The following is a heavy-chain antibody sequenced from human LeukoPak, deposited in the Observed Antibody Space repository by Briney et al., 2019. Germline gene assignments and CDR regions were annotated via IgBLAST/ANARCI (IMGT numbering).Heavy chain of an antibody. CDR3: AKDRPGPIDY. Sequence: PGRSLRLSCAASGFTFSSYGMHWVRRAPGKGLEWVAVISYDGSNKDYVDSVKGRFTMSRDNSINTLYLQMNSLRAEDTAVYYCAKDRPGPIDYWGQGTLVTVSS. D-gene: IGHD6-6*01. CDR1: GFTFSSYG. CDR2: ISYDGSNK. J-gene: IGHJ4*02. V-gene: IGHV3-30*18.